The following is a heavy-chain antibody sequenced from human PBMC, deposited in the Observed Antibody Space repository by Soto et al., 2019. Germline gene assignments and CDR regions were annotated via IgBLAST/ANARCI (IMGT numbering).Heavy chain of an antibody. V-gene: IGHV1-3*01. CDR1: GYTFTSYA. Sequence: QVQLVQSGAEVKKPGASVKVSCKASGYTFTSYAMHWVRQAPGQRLEWMGWINVGNGNTKYSQKFQGRVTITRDTSASTAYMGLSSLRSEDTAVYYCARDPLYDSSGYHYVGYKWFDPWGQGTLVTVSS. CDR2: INVGNGNT. CDR3: ARDPLYDSSGYHYVGYKWFDP. D-gene: IGHD3-22*01. J-gene: IGHJ5*02.